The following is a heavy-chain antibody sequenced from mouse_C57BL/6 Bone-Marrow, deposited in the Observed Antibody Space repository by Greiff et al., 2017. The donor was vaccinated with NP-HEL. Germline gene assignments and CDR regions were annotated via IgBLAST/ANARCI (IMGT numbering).Heavy chain of an antibody. CDR2: IWSGGST. CDR1: GFSLTSYG. CDR3: ARKGDDYDWFAY. V-gene: IGHV2-2*01. Sequence: VQLQQSGPGLVQPSQSLSITCTVSGFSLTSYGVHWVRQSPGKGLAWLGVIWSGGSTDYNAAFISRLSISKDNSKSQVFFKMNSLQADDAAIYYCARKGDDYDWFAYWGQGTLVTVSA. D-gene: IGHD2-4*01. J-gene: IGHJ3*01.